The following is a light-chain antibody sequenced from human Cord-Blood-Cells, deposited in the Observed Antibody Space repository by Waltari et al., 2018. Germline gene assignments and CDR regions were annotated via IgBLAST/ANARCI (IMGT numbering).Light chain of an antibody. J-gene: IGLJ3*02. CDR2: DVS. CDR3: SSYTSSITRV. V-gene: IGLV2-14*01. Sequence: QSALTQPASVSGSPGQSIPISCTGTSSDVGGYIFVYWYQQHPGKAPKLIIYDVSNRPSGVSNRFSGSKSGNTASLTISGLQAEDEADYYCSSYTSSITRVFGGGTKLTVL. CDR1: SSDVGGYIF.